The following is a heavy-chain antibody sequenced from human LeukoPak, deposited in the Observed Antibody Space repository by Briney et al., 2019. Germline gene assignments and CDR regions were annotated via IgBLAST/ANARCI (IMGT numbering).Heavy chain of an antibody. V-gene: IGHV1-2*02. CDR2: INPNSGGT. Sequence: ASVKVSCKASGYTFTGYYMHWVRQAPGQGLEWMGWINPNSGGTNYAQKFQGRVTMTRNTSISTAYMELSSLRSEDTAVYYCSAHNGGLDYWGQGTLVTVSS. CDR3: SAHNGGLDY. J-gene: IGHJ4*02. CDR1: GYTFTGYY. D-gene: IGHD2-8*01.